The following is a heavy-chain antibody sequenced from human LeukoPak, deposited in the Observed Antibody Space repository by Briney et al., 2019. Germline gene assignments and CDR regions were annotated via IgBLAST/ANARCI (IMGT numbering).Heavy chain of an antibody. CDR1: GGSISSSY. D-gene: IGHD2-8*02. CDR3: ARVRWGIYYYMDV. Sequence: SETLSLTCAVSGGSISSSYWSWIRQPPGKGLEWIGYIYYSGNTNYNPSLKSRVTISVDTSKNQFSLKLSSVTAADTAVYYCARVRWGIYYYMDVWGKGTTVTVSS. J-gene: IGHJ6*03. V-gene: IGHV4-59*01. CDR2: IYYSGNT.